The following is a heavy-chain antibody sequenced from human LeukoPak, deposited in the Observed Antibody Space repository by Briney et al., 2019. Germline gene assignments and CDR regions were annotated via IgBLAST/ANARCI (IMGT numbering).Heavy chain of an antibody. V-gene: IGHV4-34*01. Sequence: ETLSLTCAVYGGSFSGYYWSWIRQPPGKGLEWIGEINHSGSTNYNPSLKSRVTISVDTSKNQFSLKLSSVTAADTAVYYCARGDNWGPVAWFDPWGQGTLVTVSS. CDR2: INHSGST. D-gene: IGHD7-27*01. CDR3: ARGDNWGPVAWFDP. CDR1: GGSFSGYY. J-gene: IGHJ5*02.